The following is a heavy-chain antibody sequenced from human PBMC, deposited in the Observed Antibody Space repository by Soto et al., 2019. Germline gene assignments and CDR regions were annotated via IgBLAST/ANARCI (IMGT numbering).Heavy chain of an antibody. D-gene: IGHD3-22*01. CDR2: ISSSSSTI. Sequence: GGSLRLSCAASGFTFSSYSMNWVRQAPGKGLEWVSYISSSSSTIYYADSVKGRFTISRDNAKNSLYLQMNSLRDEDTAVYYCASNYYYDSSGYTDAFDIWGQGTMVTVSS. CDR1: GFTFSSYS. CDR3: ASNYYYDSSGYTDAFDI. J-gene: IGHJ3*02. V-gene: IGHV3-48*02.